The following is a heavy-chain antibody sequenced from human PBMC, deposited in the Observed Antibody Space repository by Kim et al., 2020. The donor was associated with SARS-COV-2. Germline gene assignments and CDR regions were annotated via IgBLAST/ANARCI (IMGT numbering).Heavy chain of an antibody. CDR1: GFTFNSYS. J-gene: IGHJ5*02. CDR3: ARDQHRVSFPAGGFDP. D-gene: IGHD2-15*01. Sequence: GGSLRLSCAASGFTFNSYSMNWVRQAPGKGLEWIAYIGGTSGTTYYPESVKGRFTISRDNAKNLLYLQMNSLRDEDTAVYYCARDQHRVSFPAGGFDPWGRGTLVAVSS. CDR2: IGGTSGTT. V-gene: IGHV3-48*02.